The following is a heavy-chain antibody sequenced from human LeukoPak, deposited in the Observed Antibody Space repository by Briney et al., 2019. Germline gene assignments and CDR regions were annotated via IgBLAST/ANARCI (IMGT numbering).Heavy chain of an antibody. D-gene: IGHD3-22*01. CDR3: ARATVYDSSGPDAFDI. CDR1: GGTFSSYA. V-gene: IGHV1-69*13. J-gene: IGHJ3*02. CDR2: IIPIFGTA. Sequence: SVKVSCKASGGTFSSYAISWVRQAPGQGLEWMGGIIPIFGTANYAQKFQGRVTITADESTSTAYMELSSLRSEDTAVYYCARATVYDSSGPDAFDIWGQGTMVTVSS.